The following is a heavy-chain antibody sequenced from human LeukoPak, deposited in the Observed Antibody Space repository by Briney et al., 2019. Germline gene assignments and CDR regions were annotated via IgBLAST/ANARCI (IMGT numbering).Heavy chain of an antibody. CDR3: AKGGLWYSAGMGV. J-gene: IGHJ6*02. CDR1: GFTFSSYW. V-gene: IGHV3-7*03. D-gene: IGHD4/OR15-4a*01. CDR2: IKLDGSEI. Sequence: GGSLRLSCAASGFTFSSYWMTWVRQAPGKGLEWVANIKLDGSEIHYLDSVKGRFTISRDNVKNALDLQMNSLRAEDTAEYYCAKGGLWYSAGMGVWGQGTTVTVSS.